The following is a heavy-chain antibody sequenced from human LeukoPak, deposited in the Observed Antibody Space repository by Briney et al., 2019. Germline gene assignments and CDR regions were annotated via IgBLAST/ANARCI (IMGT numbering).Heavy chain of an antibody. CDR1: GFTFSTYA. CDR2: INGGDGST. V-gene: IGHV3-23*01. CDR3: AKGLYYGSGSYSKYFDS. Sequence: GGSLRLSCVASGFTFSTYAMTWVRQAPGKGLEWVSTINGGDGSTYSADSVKGRFILSRDNSKNTLDLQLNSLRVEDTAIYFCAKGLYYGSGSYSKYFDSWGQGTLVTVSS. J-gene: IGHJ4*02. D-gene: IGHD3-10*01.